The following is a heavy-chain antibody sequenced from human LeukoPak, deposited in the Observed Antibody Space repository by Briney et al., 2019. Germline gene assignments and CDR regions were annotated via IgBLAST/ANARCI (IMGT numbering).Heavy chain of an antibody. CDR2: IYTSGST. J-gene: IGHJ4*02. Sequence: SQTLSLTCTVSVGSISSGSYYWSWIRQPAGKGLEWIGRIYTSGSTNYNPSLKSRVTISVDTSKNQFSLKLSSVTAADTAVYYCARDNMTFDYWGQGTLVTASS. D-gene: IGHD2-21*02. CDR3: ARDNMTFDY. V-gene: IGHV4-61*02. CDR1: VGSISSGSYY.